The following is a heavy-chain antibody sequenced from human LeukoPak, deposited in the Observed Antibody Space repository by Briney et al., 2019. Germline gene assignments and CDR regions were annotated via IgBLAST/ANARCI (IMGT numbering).Heavy chain of an antibody. J-gene: IGHJ4*02. CDR3: VRRGRRVAGYYFDY. CDR1: GGSISSSSYY. D-gene: IGHD6-19*01. V-gene: IGHV4-39*07. CDR2: INHSGST. Sequence: SETLSLTCTVSGGSISSSSYYWGWIRQPPGKGLEWIGEINHSGSTNYNPSLKSRVTISVDTSKNQFSLKLSSVTAADAAVYYCVRRGRRVAGYYFDYWGQGTLVTVSS.